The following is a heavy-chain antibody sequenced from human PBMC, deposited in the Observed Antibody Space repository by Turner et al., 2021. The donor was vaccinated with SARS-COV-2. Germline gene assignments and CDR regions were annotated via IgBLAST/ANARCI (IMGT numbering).Heavy chain of an antibody. CDR3: ATDYGIVEATLLDY. D-gene: IGHD1-26*01. CDR1: GSTLIELS. Sequence: QVRLVQSGAEVKKPGASVKVACKVSGSTLIELSMHWVRQAPGKGLEWMGGFDPEDGETIYAQKGQGRVTMTEDTSTSTDDMELSSLRTEDTAVYYWATDYGIVEATLLDYWGQGTLVTVSS. J-gene: IGHJ4*02. CDR2: FDPEDGET. V-gene: IGHV1-24*01.